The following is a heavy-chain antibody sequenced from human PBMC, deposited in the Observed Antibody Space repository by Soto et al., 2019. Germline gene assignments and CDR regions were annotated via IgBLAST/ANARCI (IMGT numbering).Heavy chain of an antibody. Sequence: PSETLSLTCTVSGGSVSSGSYYWSWIRQPPGKGLEWIGYIYYSGSTNYNPSLKSRVTISVDTSKNQFSLKLSSVTAADTAVYYCARDRSSSSWYDPNYYYYGMDVWGQGTTVTVSS. CDR3: ARDRSSSSWYDPNYYYYGMDV. J-gene: IGHJ6*02. V-gene: IGHV4-61*01. CDR1: GGSVSSGSYY. CDR2: IYYSGST. D-gene: IGHD6-13*01.